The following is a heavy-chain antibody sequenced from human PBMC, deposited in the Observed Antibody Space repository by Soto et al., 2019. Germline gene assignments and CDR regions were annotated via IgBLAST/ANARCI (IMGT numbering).Heavy chain of an antibody. J-gene: IGHJ6*02. CDR2: ISYDGSNK. D-gene: IGHD6-19*01. V-gene: IGHV3-30-3*01. CDR1: GFTFSSYA. CDR3: ARVKGSSGWDDYYYYGMDV. Sequence: GGSLRLSCAASGFTFSSYAIHWVRQAPGKGLEWVAVISYDGSNKYYADSVKGRFTISRDNSKNTLYLQMNSLRAEDTAVYYCARVKGSSGWDDYYYYGMDVWGQGTTVTVSS.